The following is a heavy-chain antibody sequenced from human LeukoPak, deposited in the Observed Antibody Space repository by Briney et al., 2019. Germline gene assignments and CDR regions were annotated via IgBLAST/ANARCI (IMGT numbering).Heavy chain of an antibody. CDR3: ARHYGP. Sequence: PSETLSLTCTVSGGSIRSSCYYWGWIRQPPGKGLEWIGSIYDSGSTYYNPSVKSRVTISVDTCKDQFCLKLNSLTAAHTAVYYCARHYGPWGQGPLVTVSS. J-gene: IGHJ5*02. CDR2: IYDSGST. CDR1: GGSIRSSCYY. D-gene: IGHD3-10*01. V-gene: IGHV4-39*01.